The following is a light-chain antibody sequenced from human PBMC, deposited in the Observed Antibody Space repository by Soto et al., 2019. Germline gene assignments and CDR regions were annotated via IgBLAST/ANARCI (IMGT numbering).Light chain of an antibody. J-gene: IGKJ1*01. Sequence: DIQMTQSPLALSASVGDRVTIACRASQSINNWLAWYQQRPGKAPKLLIQKASRLESGVPSRFSGSGSGTEFFLTITNLQPDDFATYYCQQYNTYSTFGQGTKVEIK. CDR3: QQYNTYST. V-gene: IGKV1-5*03. CDR2: KAS. CDR1: QSINNW.